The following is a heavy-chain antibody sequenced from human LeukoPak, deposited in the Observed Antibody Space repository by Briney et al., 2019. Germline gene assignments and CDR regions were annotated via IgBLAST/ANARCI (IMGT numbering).Heavy chain of an antibody. V-gene: IGHV4-34*01. Sequence: SETLSLTCAVYGGSFSGYYWSWIRQPLGKGLEWIGEINHSGSTNYNPSLTSRVTISVDTSKNQFSLKLSSVTAADTAVYYCTSGGLWIQLWNRYYFDYWGQGTLVTVSS. J-gene: IGHJ4*02. CDR2: INHSGST. D-gene: IGHD5-18*01. CDR3: TSGGLWIQLWNRYYFDY. CDR1: GGSFSGYY.